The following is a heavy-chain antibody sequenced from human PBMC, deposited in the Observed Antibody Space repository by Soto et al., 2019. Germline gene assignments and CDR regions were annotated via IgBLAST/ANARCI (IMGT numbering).Heavy chain of an antibody. CDR2: ISGSGGST. Sequence: EVQLLESGGGLVQPGGSLRLSCAASGFTFSSYAMSWVRQAPGKGLEWVSAISGSGGSTYYADSVKGRFTISRDNSKNTLYLQMNSLRAEDTAVYYCAKPSRTTVTTRAEYFQHWGQGTLVTVSS. CDR1: GFTFSSYA. CDR3: AKPSRTTVTTRAEYFQH. D-gene: IGHD4-17*01. V-gene: IGHV3-23*01. J-gene: IGHJ1*01.